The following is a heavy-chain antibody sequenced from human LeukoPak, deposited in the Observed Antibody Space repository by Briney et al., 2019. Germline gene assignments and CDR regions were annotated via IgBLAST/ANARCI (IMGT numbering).Heavy chain of an antibody. CDR3: AKAPIQLRGPFDP. CDR2: ISGSGGST. D-gene: IGHD5-18*01. Sequence: AISGSGGSTYYADSVKGRFTISRDNSKNTLYLQMNSLRAEDTAVYYCAKAPIQLRGPFDPWGQGTLVTVSS. V-gene: IGHV3-23*01. J-gene: IGHJ5*02.